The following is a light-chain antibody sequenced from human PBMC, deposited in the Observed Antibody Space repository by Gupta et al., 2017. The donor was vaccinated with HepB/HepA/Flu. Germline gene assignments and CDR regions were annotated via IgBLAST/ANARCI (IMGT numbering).Light chain of an antibody. CDR3: QSYDSSLSGSV. V-gene: IGLV1-40*01. CDR2: GNS. CDR1: SSNIGAGYD. J-gene: IGLJ2*01. Sequence: QSVLTQPPSVSGAPGQWVTTSCTGSSSNIGAGYDVHWYQQLPGTAPKLLIYGNSNRPSGVPDRFSGSKSGTSASLAITGLQAEDEADYYCQSYDSSLSGSVFGGGTKLTVL.